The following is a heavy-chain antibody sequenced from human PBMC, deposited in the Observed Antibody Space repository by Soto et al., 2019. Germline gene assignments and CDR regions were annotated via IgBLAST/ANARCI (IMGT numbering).Heavy chain of an antibody. CDR2: IWYDGSNK. CDR1: GFTFSSYG. V-gene: IGHV3-33*01. J-gene: IGHJ4*02. Sequence: QVQLVESGGGVVQPGRSLRLSCAASGFTFSSYGMHWVRQAPGKGLEWVAVIWYDGSNKYYADSVKGRFTISRDNSKNTLYLQMNSLRAEDTAVYYCAREGVVVAAVRYYYFDYWGQGTLVTVSS. CDR3: AREGVVVAAVRYYYFDY. D-gene: IGHD2-15*01.